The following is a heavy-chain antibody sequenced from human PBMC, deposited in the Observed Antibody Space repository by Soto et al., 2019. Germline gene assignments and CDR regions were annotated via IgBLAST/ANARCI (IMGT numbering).Heavy chain of an antibody. CDR1: GYTFTCYG. CDR2: ISAYNGNT. J-gene: IGHJ6*02. D-gene: IGHD3-3*01. CDR3: ARVGDLFGVVLSYGMDV. V-gene: IGHV1-18*04. Sequence: QVQLVQSGAEVKKPGASVKVSCKASGYTFTCYGISWVRQAPGQGLEWMGWISAYNGNTNYAQKLQGRVTMTTDTSTSTAYMELRSLRSDDTAVYYCARVGDLFGVVLSYGMDVWGQGTTVTVSS.